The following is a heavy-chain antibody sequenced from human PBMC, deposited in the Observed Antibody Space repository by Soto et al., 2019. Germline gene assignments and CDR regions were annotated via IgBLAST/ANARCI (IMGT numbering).Heavy chain of an antibody. CDR3: ARAASSGLDMPFDY. CDR2: IYYSGST. V-gene: IGHV4-59*01. D-gene: IGHD6-19*01. J-gene: IGHJ4*02. CDR1: GGSISNYY. Sequence: SETLSLTCTVSGGSISNYYWSWIRQPPGKGLEWIGYIYYSGSTNYNPSLTSRVTISVDTSKNQFSLKLSSVTAADTAVYYCARAASSGLDMPFDYWGQGTVVTVSS.